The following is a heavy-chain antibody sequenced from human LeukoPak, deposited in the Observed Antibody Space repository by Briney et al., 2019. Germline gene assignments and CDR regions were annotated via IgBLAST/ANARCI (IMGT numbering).Heavy chain of an antibody. CDR1: GFTFSSYW. J-gene: IGHJ4*02. CDR3: ARGGYGGNRQAWFDY. V-gene: IGHV3-74*01. CDR2: INSDGSST. Sequence: GGSLRLSCAASGFTFSSYWMHWVRQAPGKGLVWVSRINSDGSSTSYADSVKGRFTISRDNAKDTLYLQMNSLRAEDTAVYYCARGGYGGNRQAWFDYWGQGTLVTVSS. D-gene: IGHD4-23*01.